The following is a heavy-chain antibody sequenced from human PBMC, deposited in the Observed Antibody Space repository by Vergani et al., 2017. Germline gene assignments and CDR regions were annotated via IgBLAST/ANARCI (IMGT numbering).Heavy chain of an antibody. CDR2: IFSNDEK. J-gene: IGHJ6*03. CDR1: GGSISSSSYY. V-gene: IGHV2-26*01. Sequence: QESGPGLVKPSETLSLTCTVSGGSISSSSYYWGWIRQPPGKGLEWLAHIFSNDEKSYSTSLKSRLTISKDTSKSQVVLTMTNMDPVDTATYYCARIHLVRYYYYYMDVWGKGTTVTVSS. D-gene: IGHD6-6*01. CDR3: ARIHLVRYYYYYMDV.